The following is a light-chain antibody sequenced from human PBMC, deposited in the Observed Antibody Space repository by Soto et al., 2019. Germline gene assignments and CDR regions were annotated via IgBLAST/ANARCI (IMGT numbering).Light chain of an antibody. V-gene: IGKV3-20*01. Sequence: EIVLTQSPGTLSLSPGERATLSCRASQSVSSSYLAWYQQKPGQAPRLLIYGASSRATGIPDRFSGSGSGTDFTLTSSRLETEDFAVYYCQQYGSSPTYTFGQGTKLEIK. CDR3: QQYGSSPTYT. CDR1: QSVSSSY. CDR2: GAS. J-gene: IGKJ2*01.